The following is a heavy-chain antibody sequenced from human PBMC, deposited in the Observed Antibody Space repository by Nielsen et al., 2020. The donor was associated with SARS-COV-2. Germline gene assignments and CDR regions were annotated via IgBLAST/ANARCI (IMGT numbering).Heavy chain of an antibody. V-gene: IGHV4-59*08. D-gene: IGHD5-12*01. Sequence: GSLRLSCTVSGGSISSYYWSWIRQPPGKGLEWIGYIYYSGSTNYNPSLKSRVTISVDTSKNQFSLKLSSVTAADTAVYYCARHGSHYYYYYMDVWGKGTTVTVSS. CDR2: IYYSGST. CDR3: ARHGSHYYYYYMDV. CDR1: GGSISSYY. J-gene: IGHJ6*03.